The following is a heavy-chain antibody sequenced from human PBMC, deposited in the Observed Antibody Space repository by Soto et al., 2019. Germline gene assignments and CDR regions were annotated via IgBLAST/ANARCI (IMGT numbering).Heavy chain of an antibody. CDR1: GGSISSGGYY. V-gene: IGHV4-31*03. J-gene: IGHJ5*02. CDR3: ARERDPSSALSPRFDP. Sequence: QVQLQESGPGLVKPSQTLSLTCTVSGGSISSGGYYWSWIRQHPGKGLEWIGHVYYSGRTYYTPSLRSRVTISVDTSKKQFSLKLPPVTAADTAVYYCARERDPSSALSPRFDPWGQGTLVTVSS. CDR2: VYYSGRT.